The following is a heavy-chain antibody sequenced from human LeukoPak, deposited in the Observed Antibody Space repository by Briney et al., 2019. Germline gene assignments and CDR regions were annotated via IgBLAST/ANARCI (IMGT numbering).Heavy chain of an antibody. Sequence: SQTLSLTCTVSGDSMTSGGSYWTWIRQPAGKGLEWIGRIYTSGGTNYNPSLKSRVTISVDTSKNQFSLKLSSVTAADTAVYYCARVLLGYCSGGSCPDAFDIWGQGTMVTVSS. CDR1: GDSMTSGGSY. J-gene: IGHJ3*02. V-gene: IGHV4-61*02. D-gene: IGHD2-15*01. CDR2: IYTSGGT. CDR3: ARVLLGYCSGGSCPDAFDI.